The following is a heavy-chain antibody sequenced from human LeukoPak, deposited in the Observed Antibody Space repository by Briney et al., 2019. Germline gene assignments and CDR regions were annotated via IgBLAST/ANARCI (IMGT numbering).Heavy chain of an antibody. J-gene: IGHJ4*02. D-gene: IGHD3-22*01. Sequence: GGSLRLSCAASGFTFSNYAMHWVRQAPGKGLECVAVISNDGSDKYYADSVKGRFTISRDHSENTLYLQMNSLRTEDTAVYYCARGTYYYDSSGYYSGGLGYWAQGTLVPVPS. V-gene: IGHV3-30*04. CDR3: ARGTYYYDSSGYYSGGLGY. CDR1: GFTFSNYA. CDR2: ISNDGSDK.